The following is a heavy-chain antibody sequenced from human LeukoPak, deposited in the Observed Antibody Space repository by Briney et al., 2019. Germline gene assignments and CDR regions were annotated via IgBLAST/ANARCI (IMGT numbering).Heavy chain of an antibody. CDR2: LYYSGST. D-gene: IGHD6-19*01. Sequence: PSETLSLTCTVSGGSISSSTYYWGWIRQPPGKGLEWIGNLYYSGSTYYNPSLKSRVTISVDTSKNQFSLKLSSVTAADTAVYYCARENVKQWLAFDYWGQGTLVTVSS. J-gene: IGHJ4*02. CDR1: GGSISSSTYY. V-gene: IGHV4-39*07. CDR3: ARENVKQWLAFDY.